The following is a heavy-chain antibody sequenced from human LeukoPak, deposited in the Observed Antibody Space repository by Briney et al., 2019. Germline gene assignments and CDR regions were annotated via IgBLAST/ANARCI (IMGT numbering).Heavy chain of an antibody. CDR2: INPNSGGT. CDR3: ARFTRSFCSSTSCQYGPEAFDI. D-gene: IGHD2-2*01. J-gene: IGHJ3*02. Sequence: ASVKVSCKASGYTFTGYYMHWVRQAPGQGLEWMGWINPNSGGTNYAQKFQGRVTMTRDTSISTAYMGLSRLRSDDTAVYYCARFTRSFCSSTSCQYGPEAFDIWGQGTMVTVSS. V-gene: IGHV1-2*02. CDR1: GYTFTGYY.